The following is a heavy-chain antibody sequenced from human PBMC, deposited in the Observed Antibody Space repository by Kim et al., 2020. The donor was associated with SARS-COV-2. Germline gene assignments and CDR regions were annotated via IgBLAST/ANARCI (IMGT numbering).Heavy chain of an antibody. Sequence: KGRFTISRDNAKNSLYLQMNSLRDEDTAVYYCARDHPITMVQGVITWFDPWGQGTLVTVSS. J-gene: IGHJ5*02. D-gene: IGHD3-10*01. V-gene: IGHV3-48*02. CDR3: ARDHPITMVQGVITWFDP.